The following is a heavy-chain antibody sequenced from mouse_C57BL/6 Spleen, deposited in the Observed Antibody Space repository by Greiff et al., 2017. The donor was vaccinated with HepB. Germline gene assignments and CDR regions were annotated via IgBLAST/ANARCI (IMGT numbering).Heavy chain of an antibody. D-gene: IGHD4-1*01. CDR3: ARSRGANWVVCVFDY. CDR2: IYPRSGNT. CDR1: GYTFTSYG. V-gene: IGHV1-81*01. Sequence: QVQLQQSGAELARPGASVKLSCKASGYTFTSYGISWVKQRTGQGLEWIGEIYPRSGNTYYNEKFKGKATLTADKSSSTAYMELRSLTYEDSAVYFCARSRGANWVVCVFDYWGQGTTLTVSS. J-gene: IGHJ2*01.